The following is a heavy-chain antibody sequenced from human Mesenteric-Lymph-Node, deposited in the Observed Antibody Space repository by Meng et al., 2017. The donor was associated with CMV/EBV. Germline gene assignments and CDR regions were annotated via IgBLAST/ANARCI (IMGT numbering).Heavy chain of an antibody. V-gene: IGHV4-39*07. Sequence: GSLRLSCTVSGGSISSSSYYWGWIRQPPGKGLEWIGEINHSGSTNYNPSLKSRVTISVDTSKNQFSLKLSSVTAADTAVYYCARYCSSTSCYPYYYGMDVWGQGTTVTVSS. J-gene: IGHJ6*02. CDR3: ARYCSSTSCYPYYYGMDV. D-gene: IGHD2-2*01. CDR2: INHSGST. CDR1: GGSISSSSYY.